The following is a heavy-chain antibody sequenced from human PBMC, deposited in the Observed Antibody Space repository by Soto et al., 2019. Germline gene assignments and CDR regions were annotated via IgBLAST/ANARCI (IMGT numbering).Heavy chain of an antibody. J-gene: IGHJ3*02. D-gene: IGHD6-6*01. CDR1: GGSISSGGYY. CDR3: ARDSLRGSSRRLDAFDI. Sequence: SETLSLTCTVSGGSISSGGYYWSWIRQHPGKGLEWIGYIYYSGSTYYNPSLKSRVTISVDTSKNQFSLKLSSVTAADTAVYYCARDSLRGSSRRLDAFDIWGQGTMVTVSS. V-gene: IGHV4-31*03. CDR2: IYYSGST.